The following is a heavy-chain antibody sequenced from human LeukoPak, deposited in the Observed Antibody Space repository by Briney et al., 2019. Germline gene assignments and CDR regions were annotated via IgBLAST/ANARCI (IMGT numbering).Heavy chain of an antibody. Sequence: SETLSLTCTVSGYSISSGFFWGWIRQPPGKDLEWIGNIYHSESTYYNPSLKSRVTISVDTSKNQFSLRLTSVTAADTAVYYCARKPTAQTFDYWGQGTLVTVSS. CDR1: GYSISSGFF. J-gene: IGHJ4*02. CDR3: ARKPTAQTFDY. CDR2: IYHSEST. V-gene: IGHV4-38-2*02. D-gene: IGHD1-14*01.